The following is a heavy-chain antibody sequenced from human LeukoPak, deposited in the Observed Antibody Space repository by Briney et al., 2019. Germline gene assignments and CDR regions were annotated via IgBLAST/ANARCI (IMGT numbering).Heavy chain of an antibody. CDR2: IKKDGSEK. Sequence: GGSLRLSCAASGFTFSSYWMSWVRQAPGKELEWVANIKKDGSEKYYVDSVKGRFTISRDNAKTSLYLQMNSLRAEDTAVYYCARDFWSGRNWFDPWGQGTLVTVSS. J-gene: IGHJ5*02. CDR1: GFTFSSYW. D-gene: IGHD3-3*01. CDR3: ARDFWSGRNWFDP. V-gene: IGHV3-7*03.